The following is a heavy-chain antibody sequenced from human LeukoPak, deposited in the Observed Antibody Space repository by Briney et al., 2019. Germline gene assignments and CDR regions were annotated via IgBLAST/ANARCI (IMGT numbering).Heavy chain of an antibody. CDR2: INHSGST. D-gene: IGHD3-22*01. V-gene: IGHV4-34*01. CDR1: GGSFSGYY. Sequence: SETLSLTCAVYGGSFSGYYWSWIRQPPGKGLEWIGEINHSGSTNYNPSLKSRVTISVDTSKNQFSLKLSSVTAADTAVYYCASLPMYYDSSGQLWFDPRGQGTLVTVSS. CDR3: ASLPMYYDSSGQLWFDP. J-gene: IGHJ5*02.